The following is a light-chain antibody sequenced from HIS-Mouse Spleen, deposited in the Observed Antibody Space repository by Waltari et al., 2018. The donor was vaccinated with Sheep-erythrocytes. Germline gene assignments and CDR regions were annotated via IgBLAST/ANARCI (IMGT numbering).Light chain of an antibody. CDR3: QQRSNWYT. V-gene: IGKV3-11*01. Sequence: EIVLTQSPATLSFSPGERATRSCRASQSVSSYLAWYQQKPGQAPRLLIYDASNRATGIPARFSGSGSGTDFTLTISSLEPEDFAVYYCQQRSNWYTFGQGTKLEIK. CDR2: DAS. J-gene: IGKJ2*01. CDR1: QSVSSY.